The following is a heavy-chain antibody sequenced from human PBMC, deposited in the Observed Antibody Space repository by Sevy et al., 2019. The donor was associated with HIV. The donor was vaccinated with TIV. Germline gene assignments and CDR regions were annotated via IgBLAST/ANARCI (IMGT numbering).Heavy chain of an antibody. D-gene: IGHD3-10*01. CDR1: GFTFSSYD. J-gene: IGHJ3*02. Sequence: GGSLRLSCAASGFTFSSYDMHWVRQATGKGLEWVSAIGTAGDTYYPGSVKGRFTTSRENAMNSLYLQMNSLRAGDTAVYYCARGFYYGHAFDIWGQGTMVTVSS. V-gene: IGHV3-13*01. CDR3: ARGFYYGHAFDI. CDR2: IGTAGDT.